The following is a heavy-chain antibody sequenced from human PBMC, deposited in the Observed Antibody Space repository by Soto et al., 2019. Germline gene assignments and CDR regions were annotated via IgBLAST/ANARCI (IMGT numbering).Heavy chain of an antibody. V-gene: IGHV4-4*02. CDR1: GGSISSSNW. CDR3: ATGGAIEAAGTPLDY. J-gene: IGHJ4*02. D-gene: IGHD6-13*01. CDR2: IYHSGST. Sequence: SETLSLTCAVSGGSISSSNWWSWVRQPPGKGLEWIGEIYHSGSTNYNPSLKSRVTISVDKSKNQFSLKLSSVTAADTAVYYCATGGAIEAAGTPLDYWGQGTLVTVSS.